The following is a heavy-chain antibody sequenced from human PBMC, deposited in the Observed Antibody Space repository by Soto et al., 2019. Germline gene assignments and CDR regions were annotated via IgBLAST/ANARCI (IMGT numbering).Heavy chain of an antibody. CDR1: GGSISSSSYY. CDR2: IYYSGST. V-gene: IGHV4-39*01. D-gene: IGHD5-12*01. CDR3: ARQRDGYTLGY. Sequence: QLQLQESGPGLVKPSETLSLTCTVSGGSISSSSYYWGWIRQPPGKGLEWIGSIYYSGSTYYNPSLKSRVTISVDTSKNQFSLKLSSVTAADTAVYYCARQRDGYTLGYWGQGTLVTVSS. J-gene: IGHJ4*02.